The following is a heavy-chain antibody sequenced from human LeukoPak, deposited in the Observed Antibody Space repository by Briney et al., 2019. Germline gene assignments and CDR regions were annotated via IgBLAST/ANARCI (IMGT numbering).Heavy chain of an antibody. J-gene: IGHJ4*02. D-gene: IGHD7-27*01. CDR2: INPDRGST. CDR3: ASDPPTGEFD. Sequence: ASVKVSCKASGNIFAGHYIHWVRQAPGQGLQWMGRINPDRGSTNSVQSFQGRVTMTWETSITTAYMELSSLNFDDTAVYYCASDPPTGEFDWGQGTLVTVSS. V-gene: IGHV1-2*06. CDR1: GNIFAGHY.